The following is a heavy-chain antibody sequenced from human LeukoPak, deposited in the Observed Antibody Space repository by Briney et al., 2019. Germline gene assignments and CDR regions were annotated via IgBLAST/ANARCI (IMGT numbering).Heavy chain of an antibody. D-gene: IGHD6-19*01. CDR3: ATQGPIAVANYYYYIDV. CDR1: GFTFDDYA. CDR2: ISWNSGSI. V-gene: IGHV3-9*01. J-gene: IGHJ6*03. Sequence: PGRSLRLSCAASGFTFDDYAMHWVRQAPGKGLEWVSGISWNSGSIGYADSVKGRFTISRDNAKNSLYLQMNSLRAEDTALYYCATQGPIAVANYYYYIDVWDTGTTVTVSS.